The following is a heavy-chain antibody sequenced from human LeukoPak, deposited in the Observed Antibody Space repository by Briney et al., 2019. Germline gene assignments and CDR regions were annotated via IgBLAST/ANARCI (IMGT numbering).Heavy chain of an antibody. V-gene: IGHV3-74*01. D-gene: IGHD6-19*01. CDR3: ARGGVGCFDY. CDR1: GFTFSSYW. CDR2: INNDGSSD. Sequence: PGGSLRLSCAASGFTFSSYWIHWVRQAPGKGLVWVSHINNDGSSDTYADSVKGRFTISRDNANNTVYLQMNSLRAEDTAVYFCARGGVGCFDYWGQGALVTVSS. J-gene: IGHJ4*02.